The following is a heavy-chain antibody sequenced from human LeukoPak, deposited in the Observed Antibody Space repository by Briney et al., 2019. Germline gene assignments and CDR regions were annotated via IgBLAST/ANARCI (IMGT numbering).Heavy chain of an antibody. CDR3: ARQTAMGRSGDY. Sequence: GESLKISCKASGYSFTSYWIGWVRHMPGKGLEWMGIIDPSDSETRYTPSFQGQVTISVDKSLTTAYLQWNSLKASDTAMYYCARQTAMGRSGDYWGQGALVTVSS. V-gene: IGHV5-51*01. J-gene: IGHJ4*02. CDR2: IDPSDSET. D-gene: IGHD5-18*01. CDR1: GYSFTSYW.